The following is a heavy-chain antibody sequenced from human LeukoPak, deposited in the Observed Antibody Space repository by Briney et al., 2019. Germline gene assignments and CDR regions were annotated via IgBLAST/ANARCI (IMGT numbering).Heavy chain of an antibody. J-gene: IGHJ4*02. D-gene: IGHD3-9*01. Sequence: GASVKVSCKASGYTFTGYYMHWVRQAPGQGLEWMGWINPNSGGTNYAQKFQGWVTMTRDTSISTAYMELSRLRSDDTAVYYCAREKGRYYDILTGSDYFDYWGQGTLVTVSS. CDR3: AREKGRYYDILTGSDYFDY. V-gene: IGHV1-2*04. CDR2: INPNSGGT. CDR1: GYTFTGYY.